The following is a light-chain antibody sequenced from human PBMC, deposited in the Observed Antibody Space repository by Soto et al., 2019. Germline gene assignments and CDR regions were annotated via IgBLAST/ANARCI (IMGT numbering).Light chain of an antibody. V-gene: IGKV1-9*01. J-gene: IGKJ5*01. CDR3: RQHNSFPIT. CDR1: QGISSY. CDR2: AAS. Sequence: DIQLTQSPFFLSASVGDRVTITCRASQGISSYLVWYQQKTGTAPKSLIYAASTLQTGVPSRFSGRRSGTEFTLTISSLQPEDSATYDCRQHNSFPITFGQGTRLDIK.